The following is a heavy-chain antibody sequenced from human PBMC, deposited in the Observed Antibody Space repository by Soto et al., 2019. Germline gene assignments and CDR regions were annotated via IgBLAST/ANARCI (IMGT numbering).Heavy chain of an antibody. CDR2: ISYDGTNK. Sequence: QVQVVESGGGVVQPGRSLRLSCAASGFTLSKYAMHWVRQAPGKGLEWVAAISYDGTNKDHADSVKGRFTISRDNSKNTLYLQMNSLKPDDTAVYYCARDHLFEDLWRSYSVYFEYWGQGTLVTVSS. D-gene: IGHD3-3*01. J-gene: IGHJ4*02. V-gene: IGHV3-30-3*01. CDR3: ARDHLFEDLWRSYSVYFEY. CDR1: GFTLSKYA.